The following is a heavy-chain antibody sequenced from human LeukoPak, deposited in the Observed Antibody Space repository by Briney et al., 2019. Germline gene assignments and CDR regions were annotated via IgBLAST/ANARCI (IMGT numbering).Heavy chain of an antibody. CDR3: ARDNRSLLDS. Sequence: SETLSLTCTVSGGSLRSSTYYWAWIRQPPGKGLEWLGSIHYDGSTFDNPSLKSRVIMSVDTSRNHFSLKMTSVTAADTAVYYCARDNRSLLDSWGQGILVTVSS. CDR1: GGSLRSSTYY. D-gene: IGHD3-16*02. J-gene: IGHJ4*02. V-gene: IGHV4-39*07. CDR2: IHYDGST.